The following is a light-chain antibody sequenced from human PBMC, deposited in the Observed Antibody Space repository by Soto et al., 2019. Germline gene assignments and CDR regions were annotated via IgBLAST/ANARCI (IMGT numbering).Light chain of an antibody. Sequence: AIPLTQSPSSLSASVGDRVTITCRASQDINNALAWYQQKPGMAPSLLIFDASTLESGVPSRFSGSGSGTDFTLTISSLQPEDFATYYCQQFNNDLFTFGPGTKVDVK. CDR2: DAS. V-gene: IGKV1D-13*01. CDR3: QQFNNDLFT. J-gene: IGKJ3*01. CDR1: QDINNA.